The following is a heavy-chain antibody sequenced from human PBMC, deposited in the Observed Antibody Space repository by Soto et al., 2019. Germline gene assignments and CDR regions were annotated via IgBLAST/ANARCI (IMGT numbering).Heavy chain of an antibody. V-gene: IGHV3-9*01. CDR2: MSWNSGSI. CDR1: GFTFDDYA. D-gene: IGHD4-17*01. Sequence: EVQLVESGGGLVQPGRSLRLSCAASGFTFDDYAMHWVRQAPGKGLEWVSGMSWNSGSIGCADSVKGRFTISRDNAKNSLYLQMNSLRAEDTALYYCAKDTNYGCNSIDYWGQGTLVTVSS. CDR3: AKDTNYGCNSIDY. J-gene: IGHJ4*02.